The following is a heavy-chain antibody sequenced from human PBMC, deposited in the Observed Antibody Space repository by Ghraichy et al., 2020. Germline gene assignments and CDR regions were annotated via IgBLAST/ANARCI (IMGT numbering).Heavy chain of an antibody. J-gene: IGHJ6*02. CDR2: ISYDGSNK. Sequence: GESLNISCAASGFTFSSYAMHWVRQAPGKGLEWVAVISYDGSNKYYADSVKGRFTISRDNSKNTLYLQMNSLRAEDTAVYYCARSHLIGLDFWSGYIDSYYYYGMDVWGQGTTVTVSS. CDR1: GFTFSSYA. D-gene: IGHD3-3*01. V-gene: IGHV3-30-3*01. CDR3: ARSHLIGLDFWSGYIDSYYYYGMDV.